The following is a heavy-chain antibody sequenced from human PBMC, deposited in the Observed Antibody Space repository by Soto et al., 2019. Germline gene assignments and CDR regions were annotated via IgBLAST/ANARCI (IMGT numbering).Heavy chain of an antibody. J-gene: IGHJ4*02. D-gene: IGHD3-10*01. CDR3: ATGGYYPDY. CDR1: GFTFSNAW. CDR2: IKSKTHGGTT. Sequence: GGSLRLSCADSGFTFSNAWMNWVRQAPGKGLEWVGRIKSKTHGGTTDYTAPVKGRFTISRDDSENTVFLQMNSLKTEDTAVYYCATGGYYPDYWGQGTLVTVSS. V-gene: IGHV3-15*01.